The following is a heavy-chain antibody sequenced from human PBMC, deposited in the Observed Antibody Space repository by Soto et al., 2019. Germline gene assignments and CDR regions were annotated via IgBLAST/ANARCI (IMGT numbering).Heavy chain of an antibody. CDR3: ARDLGYGSGSSVNHYIDC. J-gene: IGHJ4*01. Sequence: EEQLVASGGGLVQPGGSLRLSCAASGFTLRSYWMSWVRQAPGKGLEWLATIKTDASEKNYVDSVKGRFTVSRDNAKNSLYQQMDSLRAEDTAVYYCARDLGYGSGSSVNHYIDCWGRGTLVTVAS. D-gene: IGHD3-10*01. CDR2: IKTDASEK. CDR1: GFTLRSYW. V-gene: IGHV3-7*01.